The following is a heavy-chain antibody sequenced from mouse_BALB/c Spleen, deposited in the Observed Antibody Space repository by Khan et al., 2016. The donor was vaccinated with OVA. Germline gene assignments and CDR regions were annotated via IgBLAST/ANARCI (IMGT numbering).Heavy chain of an antibody. CDR3: TREGGNGSSFAY. V-gene: IGHV1-69*02. J-gene: IGHJ3*01. Sequence: QVQLQQSGAELVRPGASVKLSCKASGYTFTNYWINWVTQRPGQGLEWIGNVYPSDSYTNSNQNFKAKATLTVAKSSRPASMQLSSPTSDDSAVYCCTREGGNGSSFAYWGQGTLVTVSA. CDR2: VYPSDSYT. CDR1: GYTFTNYW.